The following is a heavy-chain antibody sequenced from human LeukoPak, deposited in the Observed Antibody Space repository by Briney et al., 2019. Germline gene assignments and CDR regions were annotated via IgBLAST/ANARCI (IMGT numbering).Heavy chain of an antibody. Sequence: PGGSLRLSCAASGFTFSSYGMHWVRQAPGKGLEWVAVISYDGSNKYYADSVKGRFTISRDNSKNTLYLQMNSLRAEDTAVYYCARPIHPVDPGWFDPWGQGTLVTVSS. D-gene: IGHD4-23*01. CDR3: ARPIHPVDPGWFDP. CDR1: GFTFSSYG. CDR2: ISYDGSNK. V-gene: IGHV3-30*03. J-gene: IGHJ5*02.